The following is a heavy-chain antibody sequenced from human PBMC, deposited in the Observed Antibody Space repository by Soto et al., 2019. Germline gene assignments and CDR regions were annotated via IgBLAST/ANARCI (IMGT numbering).Heavy chain of an antibody. D-gene: IGHD3-10*01. CDR1: GFTFITST. J-gene: IGHJ5*02. Sequence: ASVKVSCKASGFTFITSTVQWVRQARGQPLEWLGWIVVGSGNTIYAQNFQERVTITRDESTSTAYMELSSLRSEDTAVYYCARRRRYGSGSYYWFNYFDPWGQGTPVTVSS. V-gene: IGHV1-58*01. CDR2: IVVGSGNT. CDR3: ARRRRYGSGSYYWFNYFDP.